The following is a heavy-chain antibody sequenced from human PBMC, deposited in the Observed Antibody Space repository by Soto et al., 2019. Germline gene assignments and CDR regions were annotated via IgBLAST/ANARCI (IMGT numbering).Heavy chain of an antibody. CDR1: GGTFASHG. D-gene: IGHD2-15*01. J-gene: IGHJ4*02. V-gene: IGHV1-69*13. CDR2: LIAMLGTP. CDR3: ARGDMANFDY. Sequence: SVKVSCKASGGTFASHGIAWVRQAPGQGLEWMGGLIAMLGTPTYARKVQGRATITADESLTSSYLELRSLRSEDTAVYFCARGDMANFDYWGQGTVVTVSS.